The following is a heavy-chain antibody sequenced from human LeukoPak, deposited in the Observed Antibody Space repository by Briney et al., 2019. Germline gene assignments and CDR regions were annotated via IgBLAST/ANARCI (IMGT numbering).Heavy chain of an antibody. CDR1: GFTFSSYA. V-gene: IGHV3-23*01. J-gene: IGHJ4*02. CDR3: AKFNRPNFRENDVWSGYSGSGY. CDR2: ISGSGGST. D-gene: IGHD3-3*01. Sequence: GGSLRLSCAASGFTFSSYAMSWVRQAPGKGLEWVSAISGSGGSTYYADSVKGRFTISRDNSKNTLYLQMNSLRAEDTAVYYCAKFNRPNFRENDVWSGYSGSGYWGQGTLVTVSS.